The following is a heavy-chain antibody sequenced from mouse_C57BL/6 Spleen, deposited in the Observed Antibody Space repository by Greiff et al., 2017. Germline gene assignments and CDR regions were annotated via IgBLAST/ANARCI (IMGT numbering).Heavy chain of an antibody. D-gene: IGHD5-1*01. J-gene: IGHJ4*01. CDR2: IGPGSGST. CDR1: GYTFTDYY. CDR3: TKYCSYYAMDY. Sequence: VQLVESGAELVKPGASVKISCKASGYTFTDYYINWVKQRPGQGLEWIGKIGPGSGSTYYNEKFKGTATLTADKSSSTAYMPPSILPSDESAVYFCTKYCSYYAMDYWGQGTSVTVSS. V-gene: IGHV1-77*01.